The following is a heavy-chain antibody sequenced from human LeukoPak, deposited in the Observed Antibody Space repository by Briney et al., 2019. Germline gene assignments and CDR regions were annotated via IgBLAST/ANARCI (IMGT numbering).Heavy chain of an antibody. Sequence: PSETLSLTCTVSGGSISSGSYYWSWIRQPAGKGLEWIGRIYTSGSTNYNPSLKSRVTISVDTSKNQFSLKLSSVTAADTAVYYCARENRYQLLWNGGNFDYWGQGTLVTVSS. CDR2: IYTSGST. D-gene: IGHD2-2*01. J-gene: IGHJ4*02. V-gene: IGHV4-61*02. CDR1: GGSISSGSYY. CDR3: ARENRYQLLWNGGNFDY.